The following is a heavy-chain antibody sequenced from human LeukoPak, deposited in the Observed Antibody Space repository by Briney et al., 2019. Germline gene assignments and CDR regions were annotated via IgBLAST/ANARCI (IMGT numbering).Heavy chain of an antibody. Sequence: PGRSLRLSCAASGFTFDDYAMHWVRQAPGKGLEWVSGISWNSGSIGYADSVKGRFTISRDNAKNSLYLQMNSLRAEDIALYYCAKGSTQWLVYYFDYWGQGTLVTVSS. CDR1: GFTFDDYA. CDR3: AKGSTQWLVYYFDY. J-gene: IGHJ4*02. V-gene: IGHV3-9*03. D-gene: IGHD6-19*01. CDR2: ISWNSGSI.